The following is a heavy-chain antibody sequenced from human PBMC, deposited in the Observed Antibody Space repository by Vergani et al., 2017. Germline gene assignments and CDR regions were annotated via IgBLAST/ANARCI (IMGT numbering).Heavy chain of an antibody. CDR1: GGSISSGGYY. D-gene: IGHD2-2*01. J-gene: IGHJ6*02. CDR3: ARGTQNIVVVPAYDYYYGMDV. Sequence: QLQLQESGSGLVKPSQTLSLTCAVSGGSISSGGYYWSWIRQPAGKGLEWIGRIYTSGSTNYNPSLKSRVTMSVDTSKNQFSLKLSSVTAADTAVYYCARGTQNIVVVPAYDYYYGMDVWGQGTTVTVSS. V-gene: IGHV4-61*02. CDR2: IYTSGST.